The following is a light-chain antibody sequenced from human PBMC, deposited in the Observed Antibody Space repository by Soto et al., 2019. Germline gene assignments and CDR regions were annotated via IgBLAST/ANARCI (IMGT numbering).Light chain of an antibody. V-gene: IGLV2-14*03. CDR1: SSDVGAYEH. CDR3: SSYSTTNILV. CDR2: DVN. J-gene: IGLJ1*01. Sequence: QSALTQPASVSGSPGQSVTISCTGASSDVGAYEHVSRYQQHPGRAPKLILYDVNNRPSGVSNHFSGSKSGNTASLVISGLQANDEADYYCSSYSTTNILVFGSGTKVTVL.